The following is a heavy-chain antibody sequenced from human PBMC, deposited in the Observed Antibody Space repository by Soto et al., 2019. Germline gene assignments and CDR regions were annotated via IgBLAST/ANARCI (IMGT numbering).Heavy chain of an antibody. Sequence: EVQLVESGGGLVQPGRSLRLSCAASGFKFRDYWMSWVRQAPGKGLEWVGNIKNDTSEAHYADSVKGRFTITRDNIKNFVFLQMNGLRADDTASYYCARDGRLFSGPYRPSRFDYWGLGTQVTVSS. D-gene: IGHD3-16*02. J-gene: IGHJ4*02. CDR2: IKNDTSEA. V-gene: IGHV3-7*03. CDR1: GFKFRDYW. CDR3: ARDGRLFSGPYRPSRFDY.